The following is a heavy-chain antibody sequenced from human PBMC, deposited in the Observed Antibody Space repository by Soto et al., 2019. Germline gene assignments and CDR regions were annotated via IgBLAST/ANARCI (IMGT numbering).Heavy chain of an antibody. V-gene: IGHV3-23*01. CDR3: AKGLSSDDCFDY. Sequence: EVQLLESGGGLVQPGGSLRLSCAASGFTFSSYAMSWVRQAPGKGLEWVSAISGSGGSTYYADSVKGRFTISRDNSKNTLYLQMTSLRAEDTAVYYCAKGLSSDDCFDYWGQGTLVTVSS. D-gene: IGHD6-19*01. CDR2: ISGSGGST. J-gene: IGHJ4*02. CDR1: GFTFSSYA.